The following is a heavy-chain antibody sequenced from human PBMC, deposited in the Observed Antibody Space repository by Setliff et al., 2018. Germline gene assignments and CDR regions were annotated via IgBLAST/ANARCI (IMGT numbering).Heavy chain of an antibody. CDR1: GYSFSTYA. J-gene: IGHJ6*03. CDR2: INTNTGNP. CDR3: ARASRFATIVWKGDYYMDV. D-gene: IGHD3-16*02. V-gene: IGHV7-4-1*02. Sequence: ASVKVSCKASGYSFSTYAMSWIRQAPGQGLEWMGWINTNTGNPSYAQGFTGRFVFSLDTSVSTAYLQISSLKPEDTAMYYCARASRFATIVWKGDYYMDVWGKGTTGTDSS.